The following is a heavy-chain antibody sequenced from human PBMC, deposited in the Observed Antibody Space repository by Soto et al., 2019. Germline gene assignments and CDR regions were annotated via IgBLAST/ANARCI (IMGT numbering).Heavy chain of an antibody. CDR1: GYSISSGYY. Sequence: PSETLSLTCAVSGYSISSGYYWGWIRQPPGKGLEWIGSIHHSGSTYNNASLKSRVTISVDTSKNQFSLKLSSVTDADTAVYYCASGIEFYYAMDVWGQGTTVTVSS. V-gene: IGHV4-38-2*01. J-gene: IGHJ6*01. CDR2: IHHSGST. CDR3: ASGIEFYYAMDV.